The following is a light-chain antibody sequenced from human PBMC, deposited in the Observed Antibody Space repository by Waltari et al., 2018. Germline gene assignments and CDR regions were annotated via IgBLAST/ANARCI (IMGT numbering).Light chain of an antibody. CDR2: AAS. CDR3: QQSYSTRYT. Sequence: DIQMTQSPSSLSASVGDRVTITCRASQSISSYLNWYQQKPGQAHKLLIYAASSLQSGVTSRFSGSGSGTDFTLTISSLQPEDFATYYCQQSYSTRYTFGQGTKLEIK. V-gene: IGKV1-39*01. J-gene: IGKJ2*01. CDR1: QSISSY.